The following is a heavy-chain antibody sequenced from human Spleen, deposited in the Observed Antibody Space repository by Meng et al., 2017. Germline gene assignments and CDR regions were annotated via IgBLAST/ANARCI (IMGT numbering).Heavy chain of an antibody. J-gene: IGHJ4*02. CDR3: AREGAGETPFDY. V-gene: IGHV3-74*01. Sequence: LSLTCAASRFPFSTYWMHWVRQAPGKGLVWVSRINSDGGSTRYADSVKGRFSIPRDNAKNTLYLQMNSLRVEDTAVYYCAREGAGETPFDYWGQGTLVTVSS. CDR1: RFPFSTYW. D-gene: IGHD3-10*01. CDR2: INSDGGST.